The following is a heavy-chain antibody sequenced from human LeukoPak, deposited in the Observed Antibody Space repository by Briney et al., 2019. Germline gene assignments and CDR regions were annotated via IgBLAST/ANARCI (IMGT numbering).Heavy chain of an antibody. J-gene: IGHJ3*02. CDR3: AGEAIAAAADAFDI. D-gene: IGHD6-13*01. CDR1: GGSVSGGSYY. Sequence: PSETLSLTCTVSGGSVSGGSYYWSWIRQPPGKGLEWIGYIYYSGSTKYNPSLKSRVTISVDTSKNQFSLRLSSVTAADTAVYYCAGEAIAAAADAFDIWGQGTMVTVSS. CDR2: IYYSGST. V-gene: IGHV4-61*01.